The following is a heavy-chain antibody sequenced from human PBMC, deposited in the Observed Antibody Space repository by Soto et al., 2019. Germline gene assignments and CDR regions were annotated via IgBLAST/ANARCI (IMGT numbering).Heavy chain of an antibody. J-gene: IGHJ4*02. D-gene: IGHD6-19*01. CDR2: ISSSGRTI. CDR1: GFTFSSYE. Sequence: EVQLVESGGGLEQPGGSLRLSCAASGFTFSSYEMNWVRQAPGKGLEWVSYISSSGRTIYYADSVKGRFTISRDNAQNSLYVQMNSLRAEDTAVYYCARDGGGSGWSFDYWGQGTLVTVSS. CDR3: ARDGGGSGWSFDY. V-gene: IGHV3-48*03.